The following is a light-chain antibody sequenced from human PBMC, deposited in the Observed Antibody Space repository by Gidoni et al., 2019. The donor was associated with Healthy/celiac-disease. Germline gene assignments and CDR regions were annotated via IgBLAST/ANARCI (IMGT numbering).Light chain of an antibody. Sequence: DTQLPPPPSTLSASVGDRVTITCRPSQGISSYLAWYQQKPGKAPKLLIYAASTLQRGVPWRFSGSGAEKGFTLTISSLQPEDCATYYCQQLNSYPRTFGQGTKLEIK. CDR2: AAS. V-gene: IGKV1-9*01. CDR3: QQLNSYPRT. CDR1: QGISSY. J-gene: IGKJ2*01.